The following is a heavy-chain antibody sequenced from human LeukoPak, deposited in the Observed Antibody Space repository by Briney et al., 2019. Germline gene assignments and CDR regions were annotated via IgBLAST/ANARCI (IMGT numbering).Heavy chain of an antibody. CDR3: AREPGCGYHSEGPMY. D-gene: IGHD2-21*01. V-gene: IGHV3-30*02. J-gene: IGHJ4*02. CDR1: GFSFCDYG. CDR2: VRYDGSNE. Sequence: PGGSLRLSCAASGFSFCDYGMRWVRQAPGKGLEWVAFVRYDGSNEYYADSMKGRFTISRDKSKNTQYLQMNRLTAEAADAYVYAREPGCGYHSEGPMYWGLGTLVTVSS.